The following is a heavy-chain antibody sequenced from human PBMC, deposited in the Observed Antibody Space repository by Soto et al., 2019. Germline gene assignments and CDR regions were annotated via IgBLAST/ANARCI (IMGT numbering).Heavy chain of an antibody. CDR1: GDSITTYY. CDR3: ARGGGYCSSTSCYQRYFDY. J-gene: IGHJ4*02. CDR2: VYSSGST. D-gene: IGHD2-2*01. Sequence: SETLSLTCTLSGDSITTYYWSWIRQPAGKGLEWIGRVYSSGSTKYNPSLKSRVTMSVDTSKNRFSLKLTSVTAADTAMYYCARGGGYCSSTSCYQRYFDYWGQGTLVTVSS. V-gene: IGHV4-4*07.